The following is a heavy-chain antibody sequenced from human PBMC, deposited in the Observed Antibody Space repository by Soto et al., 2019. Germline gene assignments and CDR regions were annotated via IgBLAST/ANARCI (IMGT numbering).Heavy chain of an antibody. CDR3: ARDSWNYVYYYYGMDV. Sequence: RGSLRLSCAASGFTVSSNYMSWVRQAPGKGLEWVSVIYSGGSTYYADSVKGRFTISRDNSKNTLYLQMNSLRAEDTAVYYCARDSWNYVYYYYGMDVWGQGTTVTVSS. J-gene: IGHJ6*02. D-gene: IGHD1-7*01. V-gene: IGHV3-66*01. CDR2: IYSGGST. CDR1: GFTVSSNY.